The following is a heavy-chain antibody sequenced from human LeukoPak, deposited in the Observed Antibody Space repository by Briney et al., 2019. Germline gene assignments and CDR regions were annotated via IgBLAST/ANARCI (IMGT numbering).Heavy chain of an antibody. Sequence: PGGSLRLSCAASGFTFSDYYMSWVRQAPGKGLEWVGRIKSKTDGGTTDYAAPVKGRFTISRDDSKNTLYLQMNSLKTEDTAVYYCMVGSYRYDYWGQGTLVTVSS. CDR2: IKSKTDGGTT. V-gene: IGHV3-15*01. D-gene: IGHD3-16*02. CDR1: GFTFSDYY. CDR3: MVGSYRYDY. J-gene: IGHJ4*02.